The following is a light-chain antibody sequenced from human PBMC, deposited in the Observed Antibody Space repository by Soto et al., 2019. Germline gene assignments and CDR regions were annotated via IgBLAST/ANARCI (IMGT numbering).Light chain of an antibody. Sequence: EIVLTQSPATLSLSPGERATLSCRASQSVSSYLAWYQQKPGQAPRLLIYDASNRATGIPAGFSGSGSGTDFTLTISSLEPEDFAVYYCQQRSNWQLTFGGGTKVEIK. CDR2: DAS. CDR3: QQRSNWQLT. J-gene: IGKJ4*01. V-gene: IGKV3-11*01. CDR1: QSVSSY.